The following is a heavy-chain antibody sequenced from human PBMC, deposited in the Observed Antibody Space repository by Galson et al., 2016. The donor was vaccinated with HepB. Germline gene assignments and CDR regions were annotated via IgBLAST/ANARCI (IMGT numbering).Heavy chain of an antibody. CDR3: GLFWSGTHY. D-gene: IGHD3-3*01. CDR2: ISHHGST. J-gene: IGHJ4*02. CDR1: GFTFSSYW. Sequence: LRLSCAASGFTFSSYWMVWVRQAPGEGLEWIGEISHHGSTKYNSSLKSRVSMSVGTSRTEMSLRLTSVTAADTAVYFCGLFWSGTHYRGQGTLVTVS. V-gene: IGHV4-34*08.